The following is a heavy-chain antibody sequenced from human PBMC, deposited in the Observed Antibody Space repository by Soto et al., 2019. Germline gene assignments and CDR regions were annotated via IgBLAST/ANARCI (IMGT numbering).Heavy chain of an antibody. V-gene: IGHV3-13*01. CDR2: IGTAGDT. CDR1: GFTFSSYD. J-gene: IGHJ6*02. CDR3: ARAAGYCSSTSCYVEGDYYYYYGMDV. D-gene: IGHD2-2*01. Sequence: PGGSLRLSCAASGFTFSSYDMHWVRQATGKGLEWVSAIGTAGDTYYPGSVKGRFTISRENAKNSLYLQMNSLRAEDTAVYYCARAAGYCSSTSCYVEGDYYYYYGMDVWGQGTTVTVSS.